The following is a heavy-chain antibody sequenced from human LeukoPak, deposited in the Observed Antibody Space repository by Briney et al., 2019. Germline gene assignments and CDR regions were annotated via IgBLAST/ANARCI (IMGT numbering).Heavy chain of an antibody. Sequence: GGSLRLSCAASGFTFDDYTTHWVRQAPGKGLEWVSLISWDGGSTYYADSVKGRFTISRDNSKNSLYLQMNSLRTEDTALYYCAKEGATTDGMDVWGQGTTVTVSS. D-gene: IGHD1-26*01. CDR2: ISWDGGST. CDR3: AKEGATTDGMDV. J-gene: IGHJ6*02. V-gene: IGHV3-43*01. CDR1: GFTFDDYT.